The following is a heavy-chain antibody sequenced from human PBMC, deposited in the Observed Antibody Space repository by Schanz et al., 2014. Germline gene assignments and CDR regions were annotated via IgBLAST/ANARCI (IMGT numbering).Heavy chain of an antibody. V-gene: IGHV1-2*04. D-gene: IGHD6-19*01. Sequence: QVQLVQSGAEVKKPGASVKVSCKASGYTTFTDYYIHWVRQAPGQGLEWMGWINPNSGDTNYAQKFRGWVNRPRDTSSSTAYMEGSRLNSDDTAVYYCAGVSVAGRPHVSYLYCDLWGRGTLVTVSS. CDR2: INPNSGDT. J-gene: IGHJ2*01. CDR1: GYTTFTDYY. CDR3: AGVSVAGRPHVSYLYCDL.